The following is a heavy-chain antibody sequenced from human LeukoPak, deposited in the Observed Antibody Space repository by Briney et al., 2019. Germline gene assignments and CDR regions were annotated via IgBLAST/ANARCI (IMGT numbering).Heavy chain of an antibody. Sequence: GGSLRLSCAASGFTFSSYGMHWVRQAPGKGLEWVAVISYDGSNKYYADSVKGRFTISRDNSKNTLYLQMNSLRAEDTAVYYCAREYVLRYFDWFFSRGYFDYWGQGTLVTVSS. J-gene: IGHJ4*02. D-gene: IGHD3-9*01. V-gene: IGHV3-30*03. CDR1: GFTFSSYG. CDR2: ISYDGSNK. CDR3: AREYVLRYFDWFFSRGYFDY.